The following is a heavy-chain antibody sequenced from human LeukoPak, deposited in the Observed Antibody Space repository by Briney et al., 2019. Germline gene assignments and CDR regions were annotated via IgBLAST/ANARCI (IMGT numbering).Heavy chain of an antibody. Sequence: GGSLRLSCAASGFTFGSYAMSWVRQAPGKGLEWVSGISDSVDSTDYADSVKGRFTISRDNSKNTLYLQMNSLRAEDTALYYCAKDLARIGARQSDYWGQGTLVTVSS. V-gene: IGHV3-23*01. D-gene: IGHD6-6*01. CDR2: ISDSVDST. CDR3: AKDLARIGARQSDY. CDR1: GFTFGSYA. J-gene: IGHJ4*02.